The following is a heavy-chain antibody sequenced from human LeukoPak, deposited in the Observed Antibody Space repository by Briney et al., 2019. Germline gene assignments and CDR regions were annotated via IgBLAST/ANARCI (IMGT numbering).Heavy chain of an antibody. CDR2: INPNSGGT. V-gene: IGHV1-2*02. D-gene: IGHD3-16*01. J-gene: IGHJ5*02. CDR3: ARASFWESPINWFAP. Sequence: RGSLRLSCAASGFTFSSYGMHWVRQAPGQGLEWMGWINPNSGGTNYAQKFQGRVTMTRDRSISTAYMELSRLTSDDTAVYYCARASFWESPINWFAPWGQGTLVTVSS. CDR1: GFTFSSYG.